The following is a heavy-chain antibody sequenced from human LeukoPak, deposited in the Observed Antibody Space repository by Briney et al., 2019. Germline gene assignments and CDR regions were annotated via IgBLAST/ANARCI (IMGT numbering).Heavy chain of an antibody. J-gene: IGHJ4*02. Sequence: SETLSLTCTVSGNSFVDYYWRWIRQPAGNGLEWIGRIYTSGSTNYNPSLKSRVTMSVDTSKHQFYLKLRSVTAADTAVYYCAREGYYDSSGYRNLDYWGQGTLVTVSS. CDR1: GNSFVDYY. CDR2: IYTSGST. V-gene: IGHV4-4*07. CDR3: AREGYYDSSGYRNLDY. D-gene: IGHD3-22*01.